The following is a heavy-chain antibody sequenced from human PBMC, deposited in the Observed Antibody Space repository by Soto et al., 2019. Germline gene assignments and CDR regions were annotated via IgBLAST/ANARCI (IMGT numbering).Heavy chain of an antibody. V-gene: IGHV3-21*01. CDR3: ARDLLGAARVYYYYYYGMDV. CDR1: GFTFSSYS. CDR2: ISSSSSYI. D-gene: IGHD6-6*01. J-gene: IGHJ6*02. Sequence: GGSLRLSCAASGFTFSSYSMNWVRQAPGKGLEWVSSISSSSSYIYYADSVKGRFTISRDNAKNSLYLQMNSLRAEDTAVYYCARDLLGAARVYYYYYYGMDVWGQGTTVTVSS.